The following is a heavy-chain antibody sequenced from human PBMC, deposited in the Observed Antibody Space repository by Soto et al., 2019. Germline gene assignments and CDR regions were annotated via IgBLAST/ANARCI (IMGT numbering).Heavy chain of an antibody. Sequence: SATLSLTCTLSGGSISSSYWSWIRQPTGKGLEWIGYIYYSGSTNYNPSLKSRVTISVDTSKNQFSLKLSSVTAADTAVYYCARHYSGYDFDYYYGMDVWGQGTTVT. CDR1: GGSISSSY. CDR2: IYYSGST. J-gene: IGHJ6*02. CDR3: ARHYSGYDFDYYYGMDV. D-gene: IGHD5-12*01. V-gene: IGHV4-59*08.